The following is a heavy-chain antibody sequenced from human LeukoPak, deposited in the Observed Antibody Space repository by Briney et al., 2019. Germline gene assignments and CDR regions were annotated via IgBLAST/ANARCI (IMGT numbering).Heavy chain of an antibody. CDR3: AGGIAAAGPKHFDY. CDR1: GFNFSSYS. D-gene: IGHD6-13*01. V-gene: IGHV3-21*01. CDR2: ISSSSSYI. Sequence: GGSLRLSCAASGFNFSSYSMNWVRQAPGKGLEWVSSISSSSSYIYYADSVKGRFTISRDNAKNSLYLQMNSLRAEDTAVYYCAGGIAAAGPKHFDYWGQGTLVTVSS. J-gene: IGHJ4*02.